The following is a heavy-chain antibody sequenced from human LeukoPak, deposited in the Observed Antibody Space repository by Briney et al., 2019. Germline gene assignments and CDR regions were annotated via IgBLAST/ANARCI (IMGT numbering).Heavy chain of an antibody. CDR2: INPGGGST. Sequence: ASVKVSCKASRYTFTSYYMHWVRQAPGQGLEWMGIINPGGGSTSYAQKFQGRVTMTRDMSTSTVYMELSSLRSEDTAVYYCARGGYSNYYMDVWGKGTTVTVSS. CDR3: ARGGYSNYYMDV. CDR1: RYTFTSYY. J-gene: IGHJ6*03. V-gene: IGHV1-46*01. D-gene: IGHD4-11*01.